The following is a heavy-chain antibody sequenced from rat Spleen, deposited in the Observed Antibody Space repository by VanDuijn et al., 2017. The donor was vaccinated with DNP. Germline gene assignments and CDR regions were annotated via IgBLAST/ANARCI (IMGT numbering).Heavy chain of an antibody. V-gene: IGHV2-65*01. CDR1: GFSLTSNV. CDR3: ARDAGFDY. Sequence: QVQLKESGPGLVQPSQILSLTCTVSGFSLTSNVLHWVRQPPGKGLEWMGFIRSGGSTKYNSKFKSRISISRDTSKNQVFLKMNSLKTEDTGVYYCARDAGFDYWGQGVMVTVSS. CDR2: IRSGGST. D-gene: IGHD4-3*01. J-gene: IGHJ2*01.